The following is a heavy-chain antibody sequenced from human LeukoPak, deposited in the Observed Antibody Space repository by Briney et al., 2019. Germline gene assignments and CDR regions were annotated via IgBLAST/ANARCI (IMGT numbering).Heavy chain of an antibody. CDR3: TKWSGFGDD. V-gene: IGHV3-23*01. CDR1: GFTFSSNS. J-gene: IGHJ4*02. Sequence: GGSLRLSCAASGFTFSSNSMTWVRQTPGKGLEWVSGISGSGDSTFYADSVKGRFTISRDNSRNTLYLQMSSLRPEDTAVYYCTKWSGFGDDWGQGTVVIVSS. D-gene: IGHD3-10*01. CDR2: ISGSGDST.